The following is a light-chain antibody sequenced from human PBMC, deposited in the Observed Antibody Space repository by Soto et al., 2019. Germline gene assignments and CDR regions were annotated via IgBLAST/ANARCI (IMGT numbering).Light chain of an antibody. J-gene: IGLJ1*01. CDR3: CSHTTTSPRI. CDR1: SSDVGIYDY. Sequence: QSALTQPASVSESPGQSITISCTGTSSDVGIYDYVSWYQQHPDKAPKLIIYEVSNRPSGVSDRFSGSKSGYTASLTISGLQPEDEADYYCCSHTTTSPRIFGTGTKLTVL. V-gene: IGLV2-14*01. CDR2: EVS.